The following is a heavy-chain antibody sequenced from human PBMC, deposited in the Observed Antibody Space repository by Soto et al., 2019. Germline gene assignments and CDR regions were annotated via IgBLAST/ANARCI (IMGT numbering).Heavy chain of an antibody. CDR2: IIPICGTA. V-gene: IGHV1-69*13. J-gene: IGHJ6*02. CDR1: GGTFSSYA. Sequence: ASVKVSCKASGGTFSSYAISWVRQAPGQGLVWMGGIIPICGTANYAQKFQGRVTITADESTSTAYMELSSLRSEDTAVYYCARGRQPGYYYYYGMDVWGQGTTVTVSS. CDR3: ARGRQPGYYYYYGMDV. D-gene: IGHD6-13*01.